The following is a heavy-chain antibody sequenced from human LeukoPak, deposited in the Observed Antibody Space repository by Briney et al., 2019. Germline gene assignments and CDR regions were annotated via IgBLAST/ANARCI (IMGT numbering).Heavy chain of an antibody. V-gene: IGHV1-69*04. CDR2: IIPLFGIA. CDR1: GGTFSSYG. D-gene: IGHD5-18*01. J-gene: IGHJ3*02. CDR3: ARDERDTAMDPRTIDI. Sequence: SVKGSCKSSGGTFSSYGISWVRQAPGQGLEWMERIIPLFGIANYAQKFQGRVTITADKSTSTAYMELSSLRSEDTAVYYCARDERDTAMDPRTIDIWGQGTMVTVSS.